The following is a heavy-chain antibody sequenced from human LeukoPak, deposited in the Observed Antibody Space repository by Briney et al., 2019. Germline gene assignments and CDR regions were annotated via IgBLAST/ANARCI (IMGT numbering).Heavy chain of an antibody. V-gene: IGHV1-2*02. Sequence: ASVKVSCKASGYTFTNYYIHWLRQAPGRGLEWIGWINSNSGGTTYAQKFQGRVSLTRDTSIITASMELSRLTSDDTAVYYCARQSFGSGWYYFDYWGQGTLVTVSA. D-gene: IGHD6-19*01. CDR1: GYTFTNYY. CDR2: INSNSGGT. J-gene: IGHJ4*02. CDR3: ARQSFGSGWYYFDY.